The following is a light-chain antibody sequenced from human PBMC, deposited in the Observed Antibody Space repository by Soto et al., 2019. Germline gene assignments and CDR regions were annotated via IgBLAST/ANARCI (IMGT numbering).Light chain of an antibody. Sequence: QSVLTQPASVSGSPGQSITISCTGTSSDVGSYHYVSWFQRHPGKAPKLIIFEVSDRPSGVSTRFSGSKSGDTASLTISGLQADDEADYYCSSYTSGRDVYVFGGGTQVTVL. V-gene: IGLV2-14*01. CDR2: EVS. CDR1: SSDVGSYHY. J-gene: IGLJ1*01. CDR3: SSYTSGRDVYV.